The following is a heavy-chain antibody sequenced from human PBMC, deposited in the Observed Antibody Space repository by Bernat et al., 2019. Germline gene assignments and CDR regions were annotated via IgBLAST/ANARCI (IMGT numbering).Heavy chain of an antibody. CDR1: GFTVSSNY. D-gene: IGHD2-15*01. CDR3: ARDRVGVAGGWFDP. J-gene: IGHJ5*02. V-gene: IGHV3-53*01. Sequence: EVQLVESGGGLIQPGGSLRLSCAASGFTVSSNYMSWVRQAPGKGLEWVPVIYSGGSTYYADSVKCRLTISRDNTKNTLYLQMSSLRAEDTAVYYCARDRVGVAGGWFDPWGQGTLVTVSS. CDR2: IYSGGST.